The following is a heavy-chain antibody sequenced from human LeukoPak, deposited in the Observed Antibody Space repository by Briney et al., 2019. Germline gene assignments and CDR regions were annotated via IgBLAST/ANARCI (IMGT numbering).Heavy chain of an antibody. CDR3: ARKSAARSGLDY. Sequence: GGSLRLSCVVSGFSFSNYWMHWVRQVPGKGLVWVPRIKSDGSTTNFADFVKGRFTISRDNAKNTLYLQMNSLRAEDTAVYYCARKSAARSGLDYWGQGTLVTVTS. CDR2: IKSDGSTT. CDR1: GFSFSNYW. J-gene: IGHJ4*02. V-gene: IGHV3-74*01. D-gene: IGHD6-6*01.